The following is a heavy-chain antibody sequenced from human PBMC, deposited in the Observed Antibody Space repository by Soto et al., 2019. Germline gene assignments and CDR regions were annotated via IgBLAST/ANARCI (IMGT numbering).Heavy chain of an antibody. Sequence: QVQLQESGPGLVKPSETLSLTCTVSGVSISSYYWSWIRQPPGKGLEWIGYIYYSGSTNYNPSLTRRVTVSVDTSKNQFSLKPSSVPAADTAVYYCARGRGGYFDLWGRGTLVTVSS. CDR2: IYYSGST. J-gene: IGHJ2*01. V-gene: IGHV4-59*01. CDR1: GVSISSYY. CDR3: ARGRGGYFDL.